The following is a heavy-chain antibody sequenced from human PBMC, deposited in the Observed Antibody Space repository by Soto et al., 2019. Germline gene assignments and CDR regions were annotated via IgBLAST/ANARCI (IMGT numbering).Heavy chain of an antibody. Sequence: QLQLQESGPGLVKPSETLSLTCTVSGGSISSSSYYWGWIRQPPGKGLEWIGSIYYSGRTYYNPSLKSRVTISVDTSKNQFSLKLSSVTAADTAVYYCARHRGYGDPFPFDYWGQGTLVTVSS. CDR2: IYYSGRT. CDR3: ARHRGYGDPFPFDY. CDR1: GGSISSSSYY. V-gene: IGHV4-39*01. D-gene: IGHD4-17*01. J-gene: IGHJ4*02.